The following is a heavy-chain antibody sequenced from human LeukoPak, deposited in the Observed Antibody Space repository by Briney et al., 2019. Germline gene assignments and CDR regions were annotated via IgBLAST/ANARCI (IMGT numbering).Heavy chain of an antibody. J-gene: IGHJ3*02. D-gene: IGHD3-10*01. CDR3: ARFNLFPYYSFDI. Sequence: SETLSLTCTVSGGSISNYYWSWIRQPPGKGLEWIGYIYYSGTTNYNPSLKSRVTISVDTSKNQFSLKLSSVTAADTALYFCARFNLFPYYSFDIWGQGTMVTVSS. CDR1: GGSISNYY. V-gene: IGHV4-59*08. CDR2: IYYSGTT.